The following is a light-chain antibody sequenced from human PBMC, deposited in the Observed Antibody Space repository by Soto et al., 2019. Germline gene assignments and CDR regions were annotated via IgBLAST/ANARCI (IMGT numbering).Light chain of an antibody. CDR2: GAS. CDR3: QHYESSPPSYT. J-gene: IGKJ2*01. V-gene: IGKV3-20*01. CDR1: QSLTSSY. Sequence: EIVLTQSPGTLSLSPGERVTLSCRASQSLTSSYLAWYQQKPGQAPRLLIYGASSRATGIPDRFSGSGSGTDFTLTISRLEPEDFAVYYCQHYESSPPSYTLGQGTKLAIK.